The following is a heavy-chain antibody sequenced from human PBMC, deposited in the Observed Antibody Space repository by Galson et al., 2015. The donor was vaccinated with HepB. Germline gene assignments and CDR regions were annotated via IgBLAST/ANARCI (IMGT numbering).Heavy chain of an antibody. CDR3: ARGPEYYDFWSGYSYPPSFDY. Sequence: SLRLSCAASGFTFSSYGMHWVRQAPGKGLEWVAVIWYDGSNKYYADSVKGRFTISRDNSKNTLYLQMNSLRAEDTAVYYCARGPEYYDFWSGYSYPPSFDYWGQGTLVTVSS. J-gene: IGHJ4*02. D-gene: IGHD3-3*01. V-gene: IGHV3-33*01. CDR1: GFTFSSYG. CDR2: IWYDGSNK.